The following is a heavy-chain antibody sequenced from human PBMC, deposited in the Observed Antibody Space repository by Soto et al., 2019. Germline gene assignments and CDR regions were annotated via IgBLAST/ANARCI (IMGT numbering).Heavy chain of an antibody. D-gene: IGHD1-7*01. CDR1: GFTLSGYP. Sequence: QVQLVESGGGVVQGGGSLSLSCAASGFTLSGYPMHWVRQAPGKGLEWVAISANDASSEHYADSVKGRFTISRDNSENTLYLQMNSLRAEDKALYYCARDGSVNWYLDWYFDLGGRGTVVTVSS. CDR2: SANDASSE. V-gene: IGHV3-30-3*01. J-gene: IGHJ2*01. CDR3: ARDGSVNWYLDWYFDL.